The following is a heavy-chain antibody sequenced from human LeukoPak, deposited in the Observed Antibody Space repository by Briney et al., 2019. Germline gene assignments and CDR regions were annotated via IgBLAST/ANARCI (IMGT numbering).Heavy chain of an antibody. J-gene: IGHJ3*02. V-gene: IGHV3-30-3*01. Sequence: GGSLRLSCAASGFTFSSYAMHWVRQAPGKGLEWVAVISYDGSNKYYADSVKGRFTISRDNSKNTLYLQMNSLRAEDTAVYYCARAIEMATMWGAFDIWGQGTMVTVSS. CDR1: GFTFSSYA. CDR3: ARAIEMATMWGAFDI. D-gene: IGHD5-24*01. CDR2: ISYDGSNK.